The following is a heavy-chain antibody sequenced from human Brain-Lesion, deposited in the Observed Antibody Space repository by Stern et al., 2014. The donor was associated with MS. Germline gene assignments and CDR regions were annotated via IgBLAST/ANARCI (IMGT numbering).Heavy chain of an antibody. D-gene: IGHD2-15*01. V-gene: IGHV3-53*01. CDR2: IYSGCYT. CDR3: ARYCSGGSCYFHGLDV. J-gene: IGHJ6*02. CDR1: GFTVSSTY. Sequence: EVQLVESGGGLMQPGGSLRLSCVASGFTVSSTYMSWVRQAPGKGLEWVSVIYSGCYTRYGDSVKGRFTISRDTSKNTLYLQMDSLRADDTAVYYCARYCSGGSCYFHGLDVWGQGTTVTVSS.